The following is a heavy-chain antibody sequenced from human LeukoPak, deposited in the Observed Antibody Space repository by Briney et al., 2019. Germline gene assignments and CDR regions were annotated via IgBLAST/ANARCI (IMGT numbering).Heavy chain of an antibody. V-gene: IGHV3-48*04. CDR2: ITISGQTK. CDR1: GFVLSDYG. CDR3: ARGDPHADL. J-gene: IGHJ5*02. Sequence: PGGSLRLSCAASGFVLSDYGMHWVRQAPGKGLEWIADITISGQTKNYADSVKGRFTISRDNAMSSLYLQMNSLRVEDTGVFYCARGDPHADLWGQGTLVTVSS.